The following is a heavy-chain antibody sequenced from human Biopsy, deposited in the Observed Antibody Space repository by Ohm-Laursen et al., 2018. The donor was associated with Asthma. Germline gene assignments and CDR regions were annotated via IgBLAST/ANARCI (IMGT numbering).Heavy chain of an antibody. V-gene: IGHV1-18*01. CDR3: ARDPGGFDP. D-gene: IGHD3-10*01. Sequence: ASVKVSCKASGYTFTSTVYGISWVRQAPGQGLEWMGWIRPHTGDTNYAQMLRGRVTMTTDTSTSTAYMELRGLRSDDTAVYYCARDPGGFDPWGQGTLLTVFS. CDR2: IRPHTGDT. J-gene: IGHJ5*02. CDR1: GYTFTSTVYG.